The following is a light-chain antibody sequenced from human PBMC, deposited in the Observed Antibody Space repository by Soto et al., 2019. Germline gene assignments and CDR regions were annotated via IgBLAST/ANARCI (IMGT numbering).Light chain of an antibody. Sequence: EIVLTQSPGTLSLSPGERATLSCRASQSVSSSYLAWYQQKPGQAPRLLIYGASIRATGIPARFSGSGSGTDFTLTISRLEPEDFAVYYCRQYGSSPPLTFGQGTRLEIK. J-gene: IGKJ5*01. CDR2: GAS. V-gene: IGKV3-20*01. CDR1: QSVSSSY. CDR3: RQYGSSPPLT.